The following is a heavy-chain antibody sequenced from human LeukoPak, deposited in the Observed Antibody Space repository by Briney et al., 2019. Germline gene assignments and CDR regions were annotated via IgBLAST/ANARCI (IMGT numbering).Heavy chain of an antibody. Sequence: GGSLRLSCAASGFTFSNAWMSWVRQAPGKGLEWVGRVKSKTDGGTTDYAAPVKGRFAISRDDIKNTLYLHMNGLKTEDTAVYYCTTHPRGYVVYWGQGTLVTVSS. J-gene: IGHJ4*02. V-gene: IGHV3-15*01. CDR3: TTHPRGYVVY. D-gene: IGHD6-25*01. CDR2: VKSKTDGGTT. CDR1: GFTFSNAW.